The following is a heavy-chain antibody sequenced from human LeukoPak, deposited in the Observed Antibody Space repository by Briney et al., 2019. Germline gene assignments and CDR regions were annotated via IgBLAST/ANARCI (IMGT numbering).Heavy chain of an antibody. J-gene: IGHJ4*02. CDR3: ARRCSSASCPLDY. D-gene: IGHD2-2*01. CDR2: IYFSGGT. Sequence: SETLSLTCTVSGDSINTYYWTWIRQPPGKGLEWIGHIYFSGGTNYNPSLKSRLTISVDTSKNQFSLKLNSVTAADSALYYCARRCSSASCPLDYWGQGTLVTVSS. CDR1: GDSINTYY. V-gene: IGHV4-59*08.